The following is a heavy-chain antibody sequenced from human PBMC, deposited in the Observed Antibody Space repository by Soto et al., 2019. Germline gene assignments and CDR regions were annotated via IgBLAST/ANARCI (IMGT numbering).Heavy chain of an antibody. Sequence: PGGSLRLSCAASGFTFSSYGLHWVRQAPGKGLEWVAVIWYDGSNKYYADSVKGRFTISRDNSKNTLYLQMHSLRAEDTAVYYCASDLNEDDAFDIWGQGTMVTVSS. CDR3: ASDLNEDDAFDI. V-gene: IGHV3-33*01. CDR2: IWYDGSNK. J-gene: IGHJ3*02. CDR1: GFTFSSYG.